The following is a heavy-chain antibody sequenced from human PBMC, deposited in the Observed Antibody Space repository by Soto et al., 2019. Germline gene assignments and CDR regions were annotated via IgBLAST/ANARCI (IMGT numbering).Heavy chain of an antibody. J-gene: IGHJ4*02. Sequence: SLTCTVSGGSISSGGYYWSWIRQHPGKGLEWIGYIYYSGSTYYNPSLKSRVTISVDTSKNQFSLKLSSVTAADTAVYYCARVPYDSSGYYPIDYWGQGTLVTVSS. CDR1: GGSISSGGYY. CDR2: IYYSGST. V-gene: IGHV4-31*02. CDR3: ARVPYDSSGYYPIDY. D-gene: IGHD3-22*01.